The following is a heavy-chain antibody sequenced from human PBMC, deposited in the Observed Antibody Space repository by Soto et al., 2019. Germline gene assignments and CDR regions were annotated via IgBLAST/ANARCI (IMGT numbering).Heavy chain of an antibody. CDR3: AVGYGGSRRYWFDP. Sequence: QVQLVESGGGVVQSGTSLRLACAASGFTFSNYAVHWVRQAPGKGLEWVAAISNDGTYTYYADSVKGQFTISRDNSKSTLYLQMNTLRPEDTAVYFWAVGYGGSRRYWFDPWGQGTVVTVSS. D-gene: IGHD3-10*01. CDR2: ISNDGTYT. CDR1: GFTFSNYA. J-gene: IGHJ5*02. V-gene: IGHV3-30-3*01.